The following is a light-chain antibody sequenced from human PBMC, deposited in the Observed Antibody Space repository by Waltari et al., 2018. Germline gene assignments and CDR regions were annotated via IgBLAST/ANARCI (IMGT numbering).Light chain of an antibody. Sequence: SFVVTQPPSVSVAPGQTARITCGGHNIGKHTVHWYQQKPGQAPVLVVYDDSDRPSGIPERFSGSNSGNTATLTISRVEAGDEAGYYCQVWDTSDPSLYVFGTGTKVTVL. V-gene: IGLV3-21*02. CDR2: DDS. J-gene: IGLJ1*01. CDR1: NIGKHT. CDR3: QVWDTSDPSLYV.